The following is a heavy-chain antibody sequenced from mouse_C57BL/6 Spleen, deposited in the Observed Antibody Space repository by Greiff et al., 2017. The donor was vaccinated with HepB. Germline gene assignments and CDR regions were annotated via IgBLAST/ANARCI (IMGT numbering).Heavy chain of an antibody. CDR2: IYPGSGNT. D-gene: IGHD2-5*01. Sequence: VQLQQSGPELVKPGASVKISCKASGYSFTSYYIHWVKQRPGQGLEWIGWIYPGSGNTKYNEKFKGKATLTADTSSSTAYMQLSSLTSEDSAVYYCARRDYYSNYEGIMDYWGQGTSVTVSS. V-gene: IGHV1-66*01. CDR3: ARRDYYSNYEGIMDY. CDR1: GYSFTSYY. J-gene: IGHJ4*01.